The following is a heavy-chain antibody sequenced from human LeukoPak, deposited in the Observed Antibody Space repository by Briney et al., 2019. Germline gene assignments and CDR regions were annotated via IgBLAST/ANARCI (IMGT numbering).Heavy chain of an antibody. J-gene: IGHJ4*02. CDR2: IKSKTDGGTT. V-gene: IGHV3-15*01. Sequence: GGSLRLSCGASGFTFRTSWMNWVRQAPGKGLEWVGRIKSKTDGGTTDYAAPVKGRFTISRDDSKNTLYLQMNSLKTEDTAVYYCTTVAAYEGWDYWGQGTLVTVSS. D-gene: IGHD5-12*01. CDR3: TTVAAYEGWDY. CDR1: GFTFRTSW.